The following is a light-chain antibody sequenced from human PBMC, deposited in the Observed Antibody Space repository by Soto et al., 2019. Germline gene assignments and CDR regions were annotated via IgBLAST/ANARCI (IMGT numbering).Light chain of an antibody. V-gene: IGLV1-40*01. Sequence: QSALTQPPSVSGAPGQRVTISCTGSSSNIGAGYDVHWYQQLPGTAPKLLISDPTNRASGVPDRFSGSKSGSSASLAITGLQAEDEADYYCQSFDTNLRHSYVFGTGTKVTVL. CDR3: QSFDTNLRHSYV. CDR2: DPT. J-gene: IGLJ1*01. CDR1: SSNIGAGYD.